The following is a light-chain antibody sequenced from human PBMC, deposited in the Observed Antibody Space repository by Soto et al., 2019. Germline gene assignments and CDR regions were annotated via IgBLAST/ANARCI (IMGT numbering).Light chain of an antibody. CDR3: MQVLQTPLT. V-gene: IGKV2-28*01. CDR2: LGS. J-gene: IGKJ4*01. Sequence: DIVMTQSPLSLPVTPGEPASISCRSNQSLLYSNGYNYVDWYLQKPGQPPQLLIFLGSSRASGVPDRFNGSGSGTDFTLRITTVEAEDVGVYYCMQVLQTPLTFGGGTKLESK. CDR1: QSLLYSNGYNY.